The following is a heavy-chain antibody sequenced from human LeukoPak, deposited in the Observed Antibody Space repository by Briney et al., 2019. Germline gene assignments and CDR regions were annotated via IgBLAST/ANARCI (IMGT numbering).Heavy chain of an antibody. J-gene: IGHJ6*03. V-gene: IGHV3-48*01. CDR1: GFTFSSYS. D-gene: IGHD3-3*01. CDR2: ISSSSSTI. Sequence: GGSLRLSCAASGFTFSSYSMNWVRQAPGKGLEWVSYISSSSSTIYYADSVKGRFTISRDNAKNSLYLQMNSLRAEDTAVYYCAREGYDFWGVYMDVWGKGTTVTVSS. CDR3: AREGYDFWGVYMDV.